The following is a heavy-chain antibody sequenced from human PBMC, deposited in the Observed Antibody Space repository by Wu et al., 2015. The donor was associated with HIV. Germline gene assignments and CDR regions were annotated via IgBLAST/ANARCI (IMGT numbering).Heavy chain of an antibody. V-gene: IGHV1-69*05. D-gene: IGHD2-8*02. CDR1: GGTLSNYA. CDR2: IIPMFGTA. Sequence: QVQLVQSGAEVKKPGSSVKVSCKASGGTLSNYAINWVRQAPGQGLEWMGGIIPMFGTAYYAQRFQGRVAITTDESTRIAFMDLSSLTSEDTAVYYCARDLCVRGVCYRSPGDWFDPWGQGTLVHRLL. CDR3: ARDLCVRGVCYRSPGDWFDP. J-gene: IGHJ5*02.